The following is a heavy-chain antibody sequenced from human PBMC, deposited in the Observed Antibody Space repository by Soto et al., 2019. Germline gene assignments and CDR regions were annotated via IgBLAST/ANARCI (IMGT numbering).Heavy chain of an antibody. J-gene: IGHJ3*02. D-gene: IGHD7-27*01. Sequence: ASVKVSCKASGYTFTGYYMHWVRQAPGQGLEWMGWINPNSGGTNYAQKFQGWVTMTRDTSISTAYMELSRLRSDDTAVYYCARETGDDRGNAFDIWGQGTMVTVSS. CDR3: ARETGDDRGNAFDI. V-gene: IGHV1-2*04. CDR2: INPNSGGT. CDR1: GYTFTGYY.